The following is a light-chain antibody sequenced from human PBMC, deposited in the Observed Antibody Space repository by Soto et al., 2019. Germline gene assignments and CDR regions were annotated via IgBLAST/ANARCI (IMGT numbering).Light chain of an antibody. V-gene: IGKV3-20*01. CDR1: QRLSASD. Sequence: EIVFTQSPSPPSFSPGQRAPPSCRASQRLSASDIAWYQQKPGQAPKFLIYGVSSRATGIPDRFSGSGSGTDFTLTISRLEPEDFAVYHCQQYGSSPLITFGQGTRLEIK. J-gene: IGKJ5*01. CDR3: QQYGSSPLIT. CDR2: GVS.